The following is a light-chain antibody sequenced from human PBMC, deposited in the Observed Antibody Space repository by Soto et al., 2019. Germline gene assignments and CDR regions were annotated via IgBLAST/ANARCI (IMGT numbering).Light chain of an antibody. CDR1: QSVSSSN. J-gene: IGKJ2*01. Sequence: EIVLTQSPGTLSLSPGERTTLSCRASQSVSSSNLLWYQQKRGQAPRLLTYGAYKRATGIPDRFSGSGSGTDFTLTISRLEPEDFALYYCQHYGNSPPYTFGQGTKVEIK. CDR3: QHYGNSPPYT. V-gene: IGKV3-20*01. CDR2: GAY.